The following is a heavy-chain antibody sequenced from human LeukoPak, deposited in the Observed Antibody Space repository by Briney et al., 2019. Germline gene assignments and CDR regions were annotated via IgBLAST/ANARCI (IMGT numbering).Heavy chain of an antibody. V-gene: IGHV3-13*01. D-gene: IGHD4-17*01. CDR3: ARSIYGDYPY. CDR2: IGTTGDT. J-gene: IGHJ4*02. CDR1: GFTFSSYD. Sequence: GGSLRLSCAGSGFTFSSYDMHWVRQVTGKGLEWVSSIGTTGDTHYAVSVKGRFTISRENAKNFLYLQMSSLSAGDTAVYCCARSIYGDYPYWGQGTLVTVSS.